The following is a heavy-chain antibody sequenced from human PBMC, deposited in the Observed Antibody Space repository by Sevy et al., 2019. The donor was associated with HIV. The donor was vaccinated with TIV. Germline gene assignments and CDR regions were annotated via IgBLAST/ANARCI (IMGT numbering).Heavy chain of an antibody. CDR2: VFHSGST. Sequence: SETLSLTCAVSGYSITSGYLWGWIRQPPGKGLEWIGGVFHSGSTYYNPSLNSRVIISVDTSKNQFSLKLNYVTAAGTAVYDRARYIHGSGTYYVPFDSWGQGTLVTVSS. CDR1: GYSITSGYL. V-gene: IGHV4-38-2*01. J-gene: IGHJ4*02. CDR3: ARYIHGSGTYYVPFDS. D-gene: IGHD3-10*01.